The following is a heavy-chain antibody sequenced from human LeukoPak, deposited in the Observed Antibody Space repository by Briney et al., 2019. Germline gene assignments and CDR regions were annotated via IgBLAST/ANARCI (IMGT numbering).Heavy chain of an antibody. J-gene: IGHJ5*02. Sequence: GASVKVSFEASGYTLDDYGITWVRQXPGQGXEWMGWITSHTADTNYAQKFQGRVTMTKDTSTHTAYLELRRLTADDTALYYCARVYRPPSRNEWTNWFDPWGQGTLVTVSS. CDR3: ARVYRPPSRNEWTNWFDP. CDR1: GYTLDDYG. CDR2: ITSHTADT. V-gene: IGHV1-18*01. D-gene: IGHD3-3*01.